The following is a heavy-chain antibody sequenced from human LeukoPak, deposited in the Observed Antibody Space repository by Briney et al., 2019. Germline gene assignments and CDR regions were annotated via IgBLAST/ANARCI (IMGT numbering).Heavy chain of an antibody. V-gene: IGHV1-69*06. CDR3: ARRHRDILSAFAY. J-gene: IGHJ4*02. Sequence: GGSVRVSCTPSGDSFNNNPVNWVRQAPGQGLEWGGVIITILNTPYYAQTLQGRVTITADRSTSTLSMEMTSLTSEDTAIYYCARRHRDILSAFAYWGQGTPATVS. CDR2: IITILNTP. D-gene: IGHD3-9*01. CDR1: GDSFNNNP.